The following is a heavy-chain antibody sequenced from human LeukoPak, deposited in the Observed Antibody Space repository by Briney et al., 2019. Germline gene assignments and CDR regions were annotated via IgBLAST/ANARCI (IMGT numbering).Heavy chain of an antibody. D-gene: IGHD3-10*01. Sequence: GGSLRLSCAASGFTFDDYAMHWVRQAPGKGLEWVSGISWNSGSIGYADSVKGRFTISRDNAKNSLYLQMNSLRAEDTALYYCAKSPLWFGESISGISDYWGQGTLVTVSS. CDR2: ISWNSGSI. V-gene: IGHV3-9*01. J-gene: IGHJ4*02. CDR1: GFTFDDYA. CDR3: AKSPLWFGESISGISDY.